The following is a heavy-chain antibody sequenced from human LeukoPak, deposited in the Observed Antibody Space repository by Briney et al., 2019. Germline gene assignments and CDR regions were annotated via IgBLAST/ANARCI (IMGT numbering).Heavy chain of an antibody. CDR1: GFTFSVYW. J-gene: IGHJ4*02. CDR3: ARDILWAFDY. Sequence: GGSLRLSCAASGFTFSVYWMTWVRQAPGKGLEWVSYISSGSGTIYYADSVKGRFTISRDNAKNSLYLQMNSLRADDTAVYYCARDILWAFDYWGQGTLVTVSS. V-gene: IGHV3-48*04. D-gene: IGHD3-10*01. CDR2: ISSGSGTI.